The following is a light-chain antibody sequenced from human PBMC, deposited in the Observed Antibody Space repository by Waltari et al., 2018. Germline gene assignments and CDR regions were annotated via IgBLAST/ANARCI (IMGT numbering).Light chain of an antibody. J-gene: IGLJ2*01. Sequence: SPGQSVTISCTGTSSDIGGYNRVSWYQQHPDNAPKLMIYEVSQRPSGVSDRFSGSKSGNTASLTISGLQAEDEADYYCSSYAGSNTLVFGGGTRLTVL. CDR3: SSYAGSNTLV. CDR1: SSDIGGYNR. CDR2: EVS. V-gene: IGLV2-8*01.